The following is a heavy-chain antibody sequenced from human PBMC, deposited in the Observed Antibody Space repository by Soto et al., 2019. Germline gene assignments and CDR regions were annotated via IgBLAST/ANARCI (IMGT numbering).Heavy chain of an antibody. CDR1: GCSISSYY. CDR3: ARDLWAVAGEGAFDI. CDR2: IYYSGST. D-gene: IGHD6-19*01. V-gene: IGHV4-59*01. Sequence: PSETLSLTCTVSGCSISSYYWSWIRQPPGKGLEWIGYIYYSGSTNYNPSLKSRVTISVDTSKNQFSLKLSSVTAADTAVYYCARDLWAVAGEGAFDIWGQGTMVTVSS. J-gene: IGHJ3*02.